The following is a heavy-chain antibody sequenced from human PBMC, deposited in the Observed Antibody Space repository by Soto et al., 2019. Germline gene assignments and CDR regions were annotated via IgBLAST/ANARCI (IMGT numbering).Heavy chain of an antibody. J-gene: IGHJ4*02. CDR3: ARAYYYDSSGYHWDY. CDR1: GGSISSGDYY. Sequence: SETLSLTCTVSGGSISSGDYYWSWIRQPPGKGLEWIGYIYYSGSTYYSPSLKSRVTISVDTSKNQFSLKLSSVTAADTAVYYCARAYYYDSSGYHWDYWGQGTLVTVSS. CDR2: IYYSGST. D-gene: IGHD3-22*01. V-gene: IGHV4-30-4*01.